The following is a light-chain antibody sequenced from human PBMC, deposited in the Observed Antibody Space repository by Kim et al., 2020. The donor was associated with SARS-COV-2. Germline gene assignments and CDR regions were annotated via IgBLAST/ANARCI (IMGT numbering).Light chain of an antibody. J-gene: IGKJ2*01. CDR2: DVS. Sequence: LAGSPGERATLSCRASHTVTGRWGWYQKKSGQAPRLIMYDVSTRASGIPARFSGSGSGTEFTLTISSLESEDFAVYYCQQYHNYYTFGQGTKVEI. CDR3: QQYHNYYT. V-gene: IGKV3-15*01. CDR1: HTVTGR.